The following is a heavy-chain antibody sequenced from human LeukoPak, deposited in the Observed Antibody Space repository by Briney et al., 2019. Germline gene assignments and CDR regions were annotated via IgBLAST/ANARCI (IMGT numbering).Heavy chain of an antibody. D-gene: IGHD2-21*02. V-gene: IGHV4-59*01. CDR1: GXSIDDYY. CDR2: IYYTGST. Sequence: SETLSLTCTVSGXSIDDYYGSWIRQPPGKGLERIGYIYYTGSTSYNPSLQSRLTISIDTSKTQFSLRLTSVTAADTAVYFCARGVTQWGQGTLVTVSS. CDR3: ARGVTQ. J-gene: IGHJ4*02.